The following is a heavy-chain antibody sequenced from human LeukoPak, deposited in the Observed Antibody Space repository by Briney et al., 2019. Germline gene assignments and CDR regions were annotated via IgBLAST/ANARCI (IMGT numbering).Heavy chain of an antibody. CDR3: AGFYSGYD. D-gene: IGHD5-12*01. Sequence: SETLSLTCAVYGGSFSGYYWSWIRQPPGKGLEWIGEINHSGSTNYNPSLKSRVTISVDTSKNQFSLKLSSVTAADTAVYYRAGFYSGYDWGQGTLVTVSS. CDR1: GGSFSGYY. V-gene: IGHV4-34*01. CDR2: INHSGST. J-gene: IGHJ4*02.